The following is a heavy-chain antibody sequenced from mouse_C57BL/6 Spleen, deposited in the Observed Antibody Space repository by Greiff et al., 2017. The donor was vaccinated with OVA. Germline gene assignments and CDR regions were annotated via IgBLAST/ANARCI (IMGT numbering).Heavy chain of an antibody. D-gene: IGHD1-1*01. J-gene: IGHJ2*01. Sequence: EVQLQESGPGLVKPSQSLSLTCSVTGYSITSGYYWNWIRQFPGNKLEWMGYISYDGSNNYNPSLKNRISITRDTSKNQFFLKVNSVTTDDTATYYCARVYGSSFFFDYWGQGTTLTVSS. CDR1: GYSITSGYY. CDR2: ISYDGSN. CDR3: ARVYGSSFFFDY. V-gene: IGHV3-6*01.